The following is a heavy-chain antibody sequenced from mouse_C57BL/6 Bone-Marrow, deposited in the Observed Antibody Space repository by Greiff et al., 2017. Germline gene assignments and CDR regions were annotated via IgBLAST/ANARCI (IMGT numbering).Heavy chain of an antibody. V-gene: IGHV5-4*01. CDR3: ARDDGVRPWFAY. J-gene: IGHJ3*01. D-gene: IGHD2-14*01. Sequence: EVKLMESGGGLVKPGGSLKLSCAASGFTFSSYAMSWVRQTPEKRLEWVATISDGGSYTYYPDNVKGRFTISRDNAKNNLYLQMSHLKSEDTAMYDCARDDGVRPWFAYWGQGTLVTVSA. CDR2: ISDGGSYT. CDR1: GFTFSSYA.